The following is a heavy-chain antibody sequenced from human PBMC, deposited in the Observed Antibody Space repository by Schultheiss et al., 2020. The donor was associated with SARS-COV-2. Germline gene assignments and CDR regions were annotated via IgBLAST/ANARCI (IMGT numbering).Heavy chain of an antibody. CDR2: IKSKTDGGTT. V-gene: IGHV3-15*01. D-gene: IGHD3-9*01. J-gene: IGHJ4*02. CDR3: AKVRLDMGYVDY. CDR1: GFTFSNAW. Sequence: GGSLRLSCAASGFTFSNAWMSWVRQAPGKGLEWVGRIKSKTDGGTTDYAAPVKGRFTISRDDSKNTLYLQMNSLRAEDTAVYYCAKVRLDMGYVDYWGQGTLVTVSS.